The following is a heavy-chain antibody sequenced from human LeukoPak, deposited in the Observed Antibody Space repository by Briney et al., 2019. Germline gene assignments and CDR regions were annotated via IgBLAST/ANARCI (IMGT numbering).Heavy chain of an antibody. V-gene: IGHV1-69*13. J-gene: IGHJ3*02. CDR1: GGTFSSYA. D-gene: IGHD1-14*01. CDR3: ARYNPEAGDAFDI. Sequence: SVKVSCKASGGTFSSYAISWVRQAPGQGLEWMGGVIPIFGTANYAQKFQGRVTITADESTSTAYMELSSLRSEDTAVYYCARYNPEAGDAFDIWGQGTMVTVSS. CDR2: VIPIFGTA.